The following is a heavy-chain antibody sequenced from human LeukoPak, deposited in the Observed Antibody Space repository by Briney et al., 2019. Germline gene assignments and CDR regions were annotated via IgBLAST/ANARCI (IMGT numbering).Heavy chain of an antibody. CDR1: GYTFTSYD. V-gene: IGHV1-2*02. J-gene: IGHJ5*02. CDR2: INPNSGGT. D-gene: IGHD1-26*01. CDR3: ARKISGSYAAINWFDP. Sequence: GASVKVSCKASGYTFTSYDINWVRQATGQGLEWMGWINPNSGGTNYAQKFQGRVTMTRDTSISTAYMELSRLRSDDTAVYYCARKISGSYAAINWFDPWGQGTLVTVSS.